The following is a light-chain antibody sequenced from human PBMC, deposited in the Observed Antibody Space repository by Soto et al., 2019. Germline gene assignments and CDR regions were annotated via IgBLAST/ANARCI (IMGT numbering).Light chain of an antibody. Sequence: EIVLTQSPGTLSLSPGERATLSCRASQSVRSNYLAWYQHRPGQAPRLLIYGASIRATGVPDRFSGSGSGTDLTLTISRLEPEDFAVYYCQDYGYTSPAYTCGQGTKVEIK. J-gene: IGKJ2*01. CDR2: GAS. V-gene: IGKV3-20*01. CDR3: QDYGYTSPAYT. CDR1: QSVRSNY.